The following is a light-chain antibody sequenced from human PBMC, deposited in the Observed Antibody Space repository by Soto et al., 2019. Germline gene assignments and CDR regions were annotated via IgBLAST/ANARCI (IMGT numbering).Light chain of an antibody. Sequence: TQSPASLSASVGDRVTITCRASQSISNSLAWYQQKPGQPPKLLIYWASTRESGVPDRFSGSGSGTDFTLTISGLQPDDFATYYCQQYMSYSFGQGSKVDI. CDR2: WAS. CDR1: QSISNS. J-gene: IGKJ1*01. CDR3: QQYMSYS. V-gene: IGKV1-13*02.